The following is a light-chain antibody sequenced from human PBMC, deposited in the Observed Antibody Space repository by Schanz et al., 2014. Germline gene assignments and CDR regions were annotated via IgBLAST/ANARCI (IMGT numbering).Light chain of an antibody. CDR3: CSYAGSYNFWV. CDR1: SSDVGSNNI. Sequence: QSALTQPASVSGSPGQSITISCTGTSSDVGSNNIVSWYQQHPGKAPKLMIYEGTKRPLGVSNRFSGSKSGNTASLTISGLQAEDEADYYCCSYAGSYNFWVFGGGTKLTVL. CDR2: EGT. V-gene: IGLV2-23*01. J-gene: IGLJ3*02.